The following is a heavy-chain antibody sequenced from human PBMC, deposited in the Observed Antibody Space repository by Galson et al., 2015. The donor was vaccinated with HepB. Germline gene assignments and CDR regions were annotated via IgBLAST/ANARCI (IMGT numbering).Heavy chain of an antibody. V-gene: IGHV3-30*18. J-gene: IGHJ3*02. CDR1: GFSLSSYG. CDR2: ISYDESNK. Sequence: SLRLSCAASGFSLSSYGMHWVRQAPGKGLEWVAAISYDESNKYYGDSVKGRFTVSRDNSKNTLYLQMNSPRTEDTAVYYCAKVVFFDWLSLLNDALDIWGQGTMVTVSS. CDR3: AKVVFFDWLSLLNDALDI. D-gene: IGHD3-9*01.